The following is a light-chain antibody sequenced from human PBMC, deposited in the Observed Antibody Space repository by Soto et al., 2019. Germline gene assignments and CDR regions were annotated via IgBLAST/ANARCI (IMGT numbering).Light chain of an antibody. CDR2: GAS. CDR1: HSVSNN. V-gene: IGKV3-15*01. Sequence: EVGMTQSPVTLSVSPGQGATLSCRASHSVSNNLAWYQQHPGQAPRLLIYGASTRATGIPSRFSGSGSGTEFTITISSLQSEDFALYYCQQYDKWSQYTFGQGTRLESK. J-gene: IGKJ5*01. CDR3: QQYDKWSQYT.